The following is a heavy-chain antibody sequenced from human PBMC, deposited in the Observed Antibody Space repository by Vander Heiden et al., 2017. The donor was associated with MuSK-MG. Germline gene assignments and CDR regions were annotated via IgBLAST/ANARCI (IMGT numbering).Heavy chain of an antibody. V-gene: IGHV1-2*02. CDR2: INPNSGGT. D-gene: IGHD2-15*01. J-gene: IGHJ5*02. CDR1: GYTFTGYY. CDR3: ARVGCSGGSCTYNWFDP. Sequence: QVQLVQSGAEVKKPGASVKVSCKASGYTFTGYYMHWVRQAPGQGLEWMGWINPNSGGTNYAQKFQGRVTMTRDTSISTAYMELSRLRPDDTAVYYCARVGCSGGSCTYNWFDPWGQGTLVTVSS.